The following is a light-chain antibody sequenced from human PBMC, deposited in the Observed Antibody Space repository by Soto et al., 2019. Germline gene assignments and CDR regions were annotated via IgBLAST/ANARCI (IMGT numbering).Light chain of an antibody. Sequence: DIQMTQSPSSLSASVGDRVTITCQASQDISNYLNWSQQKPGKAPKLLIYDASNLETGVPSRFSGSGSGTNFTFTISSLQPEDIATYYCQHYDNLPFTFGPGTKVDIK. CDR3: QHYDNLPFT. J-gene: IGKJ3*01. CDR1: QDISNY. CDR2: DAS. V-gene: IGKV1-33*01.